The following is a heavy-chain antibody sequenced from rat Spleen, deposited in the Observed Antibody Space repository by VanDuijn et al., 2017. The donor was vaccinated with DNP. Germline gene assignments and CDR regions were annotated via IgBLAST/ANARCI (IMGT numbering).Heavy chain of an antibody. D-gene: IGHD1-6*01. CDR2: INKDSSTI. V-gene: IGHV4-2*01. J-gene: IGHJ4*01. Sequence: EVKLVESGGGLVQPGRSLKLSCAASGFNFNDYWMGWVRQAPGKGLEWIGEINKDSSTINYSPSLKDKFTISRDNAQNTLYLQMSKLGSEDTAIYYCARAGYYGHNYGMDAWGQGTSVTVSA. CDR1: GFNFNDYW. CDR3: ARAGYYGHNYGMDA.